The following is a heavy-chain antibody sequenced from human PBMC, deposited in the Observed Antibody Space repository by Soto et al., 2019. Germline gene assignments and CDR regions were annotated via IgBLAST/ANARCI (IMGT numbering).Heavy chain of an antibody. V-gene: IGHV4-4*02. CDR1: RFSVTNNKY. D-gene: IGHD2-15*01. CDR3: ARDSRYCTDGGCSSMRDAFDV. Sequence: QAQLQESGPGLVRPSGTLSLTCTVSRFSVTNNKYWNWVRQSPGKALEWIGGIYHSGATYYNPPLSGRTSISMDRSKNPIPLNLTSVTAADTAVYYCARDSRYCTDGGCSSMRDAFDVWGQGTLVTVSS. CDR2: IYHSGAT. J-gene: IGHJ3*01.